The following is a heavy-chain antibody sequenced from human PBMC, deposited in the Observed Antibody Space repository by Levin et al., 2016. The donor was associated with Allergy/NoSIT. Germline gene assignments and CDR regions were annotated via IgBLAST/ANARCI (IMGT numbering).Heavy chain of an antibody. J-gene: IGHJ4*02. V-gene: IGHV3-48*03. CDR2: IRGSGSTI. Sequence: WIRQPPGKGLEWVSYIRGSGSTIYYAESVKGRFTISRDNAKNSLYLQMNSLRAEDTAVYYCARTDDYGDYGRYDHWGQGTLVTVSS. D-gene: IGHD4-17*01. CDR3: ARTDDYGDYGRYDH.